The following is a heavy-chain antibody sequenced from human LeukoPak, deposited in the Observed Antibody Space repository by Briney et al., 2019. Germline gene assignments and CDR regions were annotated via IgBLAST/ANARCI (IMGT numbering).Heavy chain of an antibody. D-gene: IGHD6-19*01. Sequence: SETLSLTCTVSGGSISSSSYYWGWIRQPPGKGLEWIGSIYCSGSTYYNPSLKSRVTISVDTSKNQFSLKLSSVTAADTAVYYCARHATVAGTDYWGQGTLVTVSS. CDR1: GGSISSSSYY. V-gene: IGHV4-39*01. CDR3: ARHATVAGTDY. J-gene: IGHJ4*02. CDR2: IYCSGST.